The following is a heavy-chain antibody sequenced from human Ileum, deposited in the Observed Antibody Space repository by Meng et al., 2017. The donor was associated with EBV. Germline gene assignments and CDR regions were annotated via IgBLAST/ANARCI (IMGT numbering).Heavy chain of an antibody. CDR3: ARENYGSDY. Sequence: EAAWGWGNSGGPVILSMVASWFTLGYYYMGWTRQAPGKGLEWISYIDSGSTTINYADSVKGRFTISRDNAMNTLYLEMNYLRADDTAVYYCARENYGSDYWGQGTLVTVSS. CDR2: IDSGSTTI. CDR1: WFTLGYYY. D-gene: IGHD4-17*01. J-gene: IGHJ4*02. V-gene: IGHV3-11*01.